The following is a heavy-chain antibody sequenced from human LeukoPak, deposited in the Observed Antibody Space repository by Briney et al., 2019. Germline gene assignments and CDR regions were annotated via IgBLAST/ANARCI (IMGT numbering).Heavy chain of an antibody. Sequence: GGSLRLSCAASGFTFNDYYMSWIRQAPGKGLVWVSRINSDGSSTSYADSVKGRFTISRDNAKNTLYLQMNSLRAEDTAVYYCARVSASHGYYYMDVWGKGTTVTVSS. CDR2: INSDGSST. J-gene: IGHJ6*03. V-gene: IGHV3-74*01. CDR3: ARVSASHGYYYMDV. CDR1: GFTFNDYY.